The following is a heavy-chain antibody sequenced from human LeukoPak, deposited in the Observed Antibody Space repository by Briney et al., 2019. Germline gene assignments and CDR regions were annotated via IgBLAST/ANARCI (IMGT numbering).Heavy chain of an antibody. CDR2: ISSSGSTI. J-gene: IGHJ4*02. CDR1: GFTFSDYY. D-gene: IGHD2-8*01. Sequence: GSLRFSCAASGFTFSDYYMSWIRQAPGKGLEWVSYISSSGSTIYYADSVKGRFTISRDNAKNSLYLQMNSLRAEDTAVYYCAKGTCTNGVCYFDYWGQGTLVTVSS. V-gene: IGHV3-11*01. CDR3: AKGTCTNGVCYFDY.